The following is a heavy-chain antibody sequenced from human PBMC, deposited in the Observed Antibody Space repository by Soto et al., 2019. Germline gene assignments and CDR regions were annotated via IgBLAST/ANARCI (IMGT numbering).Heavy chain of an antibody. J-gene: IGHJ4*02. CDR3: AKKLHTDSSAYYSFAY. CDR1: GYHFTAYG. CDR2: VSTNNADT. V-gene: IGHV1-18*01. Sequence: ASVKVSCKTSGYHFTAYGLAWLRQAPGQRPEWMGWVSTNNADTNYAEKFQGRVTMTTDKSTTTTYMELRSLRSDDTAVYYCAKKLHTDSSAYYSFAYWGQGTLVTVSS. D-gene: IGHD3-22*01.